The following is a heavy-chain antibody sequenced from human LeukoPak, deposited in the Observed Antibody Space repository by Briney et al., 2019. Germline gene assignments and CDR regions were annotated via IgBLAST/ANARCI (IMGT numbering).Heavy chain of an antibody. CDR2: IYSGGST. Sequence: GGSLRLSCAASGFTVSSNYMSWVRQAPGKGPEWVSVIYSGGSTYYADSVKGRFTISRDNSKNTLYLQMNSLRAEDTAVYYCARVVDDNYGDPHPGYWGQGTLVTVSS. D-gene: IGHD4-17*01. J-gene: IGHJ4*02. CDR1: GFTVSSNY. CDR3: ARVVDDNYGDPHPGY. V-gene: IGHV3-53*01.